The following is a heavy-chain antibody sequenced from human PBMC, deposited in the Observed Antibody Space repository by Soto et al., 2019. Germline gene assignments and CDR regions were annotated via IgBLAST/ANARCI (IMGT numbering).Heavy chain of an antibody. D-gene: IGHD6-6*01. CDR3: AKDSNKYSSSLRGRYFDY. J-gene: IGHJ4*02. V-gene: IGHV3-23*01. CDR1: GFPFSSYV. CDR2: ITGGGSNT. Sequence: LRLSCAASGFPFSSYVMSWVRQAPGKGLEWVSGITGGGSNTFYADSVKGRFTISRDNSKNTLFLQMNSLGAEDTAVYYCAKDSNKYSSSLRGRYFDYWGQGIGVTVSS.